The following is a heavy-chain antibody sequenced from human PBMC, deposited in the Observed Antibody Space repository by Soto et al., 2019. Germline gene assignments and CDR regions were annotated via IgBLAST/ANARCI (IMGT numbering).Heavy chain of an antibody. D-gene: IGHD5-12*01. CDR3: ATGTSFWGGFGAHDTPDF. CDR1: GYSLSSVA. V-gene: IGHV1-24*01. CDR2: FDTEDGKT. Sequence: VQLDQSGTVVKKPGASVTVSCKVSGYSLSSVAMHWVRQSPGQGLHWIVGFDTEDGKTYYAQTCQDRVTMTEDRSTDTAYMELSNLTSEDTAVYYCATGTSFWGGFGAHDTPDFWGQGTLVIVST. J-gene: IGHJ4*02.